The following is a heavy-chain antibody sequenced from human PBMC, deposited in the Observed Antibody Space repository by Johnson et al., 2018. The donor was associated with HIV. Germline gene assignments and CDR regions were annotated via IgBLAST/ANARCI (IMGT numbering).Heavy chain of an antibody. J-gene: IGHJ3*02. V-gene: IGHV3-30*19. CDR1: GLTFSNYG. Sequence: VQLVESGGGLVQPGGSLRLSCAVSGLTFSNYGMHWVRQAPGKGLEWVAVMSYDGSNKYYADSVKGRFTISRDNSKNTLYLQMNKLRAEDTAVYFCASQVRGLRLGVDAFDIWGQGTMVTVSS. CDR2: MSYDGSNK. D-gene: IGHD3-16*01. CDR3: ASQVRGLRLGVDAFDI.